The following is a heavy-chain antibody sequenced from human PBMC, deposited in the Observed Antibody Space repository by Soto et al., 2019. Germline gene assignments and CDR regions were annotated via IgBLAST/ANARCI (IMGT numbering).Heavy chain of an antibody. J-gene: IGHJ6*02. CDR2: IYSDGNT. CDR3: ARDPYYDSSGYLASNGMDV. Sequence: EVQLMESGGGLVQPGGSLRLSCAASGFTVSSNYMSWVRQAPGKGLEWVSVIYSDGNTYYADSVKGRFTISRHNSKNTLYLQMNSLRAEDTAVYYCARDPYYDSSGYLASNGMDVWGQGTTVTVSS. CDR1: GFTVSSNY. D-gene: IGHD3-22*01. V-gene: IGHV3-53*04.